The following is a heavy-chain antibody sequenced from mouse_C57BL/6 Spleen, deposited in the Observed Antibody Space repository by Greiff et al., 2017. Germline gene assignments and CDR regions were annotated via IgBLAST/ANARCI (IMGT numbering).Heavy chain of an antibody. V-gene: IGHV1-53*01. CDR1: GYTFTSYW. Sequence: QVQLQQPGPELVKPGASVKLSCKASGYTFTSYWMHWVKQRHGQGLEWIGNINPSNGGTNYNEKFKSKATLTVDKSSSTAYMQLSSLTSEDSAVYYCARYDYDEEYYAMDYWGQGTSVTVSS. CDR2: INPSNGGT. J-gene: IGHJ4*01. CDR3: ARYDYDEEYYAMDY. D-gene: IGHD2-4*01.